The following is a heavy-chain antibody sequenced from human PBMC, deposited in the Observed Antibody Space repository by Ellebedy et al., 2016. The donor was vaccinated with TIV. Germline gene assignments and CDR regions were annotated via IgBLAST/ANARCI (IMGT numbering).Heavy chain of an antibody. CDR1: GLTFSNYA. V-gene: IGHV3-64D*09. D-gene: IGHD7-27*01. Sequence: PGGSLRLSCSASGLTFSNYAMHWVRQAPGKGLEYVSAISNNGGSTYYADSVKGRFTISRDNAKNSLSLQMNSLRAEDTALYYCVKDSAPGEVELGEAFDYWGQGTLVTVSS. CDR3: VKDSAPGEVELGEAFDY. J-gene: IGHJ4*02. CDR2: ISNNGGST.